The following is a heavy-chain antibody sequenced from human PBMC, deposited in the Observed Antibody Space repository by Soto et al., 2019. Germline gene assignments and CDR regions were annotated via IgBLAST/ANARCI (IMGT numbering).Heavy chain of an antibody. CDR1: GGSISSGGYY. CDR3: ARDPLGTLQIDY. Sequence: SETLSLTCTVSGGSISSGGYYWSWIRQHPGKGLEWIGYIYYSGSTYYNPSLKSRVTISVDTSKNQFSLKLSSVTAADTAVYYCARDPLGTLQIDYWGQGTLVTVSS. J-gene: IGHJ4*02. CDR2: IYYSGST. V-gene: IGHV4-31*03.